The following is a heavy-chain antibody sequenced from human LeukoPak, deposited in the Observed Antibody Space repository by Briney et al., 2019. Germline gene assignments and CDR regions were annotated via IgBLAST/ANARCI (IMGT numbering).Heavy chain of an antibody. CDR1: GYTFTSYG. Sequence: ASVKVSFKCSGYTFTSYGISRVRQPPGQGLEWMGWISAYNGNTNYAQKLQGRVTMTTDTSTSTAYMELRSLRTYDTAVYYCARDSGWYGGTPGYFDYWGREPLVTVSS. CDR3: ARDSGWYGGTPGYFDY. J-gene: IGHJ4*02. D-gene: IGHD6-19*01. CDR2: ISAYNGNT. V-gene: IGHV1-18*01.